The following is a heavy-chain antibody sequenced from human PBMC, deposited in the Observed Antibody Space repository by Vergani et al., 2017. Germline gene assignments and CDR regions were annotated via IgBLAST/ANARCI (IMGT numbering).Heavy chain of an antibody. Sequence: EVQLLESGGDLVQPGGSLRLSCAASGFTFIMHAMTWIRQAPGKGLEWVSYISNSGNTIEYADSVKGRFSISRDNAKSSLFLQMDSLRAEDTAVYYCGRDHRNYNNYPGTFDIWGQGSMVTVSS. D-gene: IGHD4-11*01. J-gene: IGHJ3*02. CDR3: GRDHRNYNNYPGTFDI. V-gene: IGHV3-48*01. CDR1: GFTFIMHA. CDR2: ISNSGNTI.